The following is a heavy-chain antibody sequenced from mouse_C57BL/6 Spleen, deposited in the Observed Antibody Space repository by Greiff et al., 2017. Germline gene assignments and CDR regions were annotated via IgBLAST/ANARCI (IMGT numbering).Heavy chain of an antibody. D-gene: IGHD2-4*01. CDR3: ARSRDYRFAY. CDR2: IDPSDSYT. J-gene: IGHJ3*01. Sequence: VQLQQPGAELVKPGASVKLSCKASGYTFTSYWMQWVKQRPGQGLEWIGEIDPSDSYTNYNQKFKGKATLTVDTSSSTAYMQLSSLTSEDSAVYYCARSRDYRFAYWGQGTLVTVSA. CDR1: GYTFTSYW. V-gene: IGHV1-50*01.